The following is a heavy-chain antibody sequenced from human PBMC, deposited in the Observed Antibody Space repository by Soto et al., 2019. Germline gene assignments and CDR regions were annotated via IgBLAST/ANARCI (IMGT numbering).Heavy chain of an antibody. D-gene: IGHD6-19*01. V-gene: IGHV3-64*01. Sequence: GGSLRLSCAASGFTFSSYAMHWVRQAPGKGLEYVSAISSNGGSTYYANSVKGRFTISRDNSKNTLYLQMGSLRAEDMAVYYCASLSGWFEGGAFDIWGQGTMVTVSS. J-gene: IGHJ3*02. CDR1: GFTFSSYA. CDR3: ASLSGWFEGGAFDI. CDR2: ISSNGGST.